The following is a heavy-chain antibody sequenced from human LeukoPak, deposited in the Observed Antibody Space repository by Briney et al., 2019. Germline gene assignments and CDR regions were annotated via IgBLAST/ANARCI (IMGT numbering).Heavy chain of an antibody. CDR3: ARDRLELPLYNWFDP. J-gene: IGHJ5*02. Sequence: GASVKVSCKASGGTFSSYAISWVRQAPGQGLEWMGGIIPIFGTANYAQKFQGRVTITADKSTSTAYMELSSLRSEDTAVYYCARDRLELPLYNWFDPWGQGTLVTVSS. CDR2: IIPIFGTA. CDR1: GGTFSSYA. D-gene: IGHD1-7*01. V-gene: IGHV1-69*06.